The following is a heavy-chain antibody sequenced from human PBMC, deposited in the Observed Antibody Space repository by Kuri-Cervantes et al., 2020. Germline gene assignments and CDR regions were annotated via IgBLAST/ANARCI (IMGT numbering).Heavy chain of an antibody. J-gene: IGHJ2*01. V-gene: IGHV3-23*01. Sequence: GESLKISCAASGLTFSSYGMHWVRQAPGKGLEWVSAISGSGGSTYYADSVKGRFTISRDNSKNMLYVQMNSLRAGDTAVYYCARAPYCGGDCYPLGGYFDLWGRGTLVTVSS. CDR3: ARAPYCGGDCYPLGGYFDL. CDR1: GLTFSSYG. D-gene: IGHD2-21*02. CDR2: ISGSGGST.